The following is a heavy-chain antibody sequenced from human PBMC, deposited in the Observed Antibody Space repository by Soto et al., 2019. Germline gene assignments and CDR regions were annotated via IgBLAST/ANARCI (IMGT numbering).Heavy chain of an antibody. V-gene: IGHV1-2*04. D-gene: IGHD2-15*01. CDR1: GYTFTGYY. CDR3: ASSLGYCSGGSCYPGSSFDY. J-gene: IGHJ4*02. CDR2: INPNSGGT. Sequence: QVQLVQSGAEVKKPGASVKVSCKASGYTFTGYYMHWVRQAPGQGLEWMGWINPNSGGTNYAQKFQGWVTMTRDTSISTAYMELSRLRSDDTAVYYCASSLGYCSGGSCYPGSSFDYWGQGTLVTVSS.